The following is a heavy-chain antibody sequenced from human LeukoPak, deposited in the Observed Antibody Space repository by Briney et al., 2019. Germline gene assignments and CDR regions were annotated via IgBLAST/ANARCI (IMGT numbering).Heavy chain of an antibody. CDR1: GFTFSGYA. V-gene: IGHV3-64*01. Sequence: GGSLRLSCAASGFTFSGYAMHWVRQAPGKGLEYVSAISSNGGSTYYANSVKGRFTISRDNSKNTLYLQMGSLRAEDMAVYYCARGGTEILTGYLDAFDIWGQGTMVTVSS. CDR2: ISSNGGST. CDR3: ARGGTEILTGYLDAFDI. D-gene: IGHD3-9*01. J-gene: IGHJ3*02.